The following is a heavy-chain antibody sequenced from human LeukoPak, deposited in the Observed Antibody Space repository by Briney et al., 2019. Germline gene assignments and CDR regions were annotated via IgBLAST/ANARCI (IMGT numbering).Heavy chain of an antibody. CDR2: IYYSGST. CDR1: GGSISSSSYY. J-gene: IGHJ4*02. Sequence: SETLSLTCTVSGGSISSSSYYWGWIRQPPGKGLEWIGSIYYSGSTYYNPSLKSRVTISVDTPKNQFSLKLSSVTAADTAVYYCASSANYGGNSGYFDYWGQGTLVTVSS. V-gene: IGHV4-39*01. D-gene: IGHD4-23*01. CDR3: ASSANYGGNSGYFDY.